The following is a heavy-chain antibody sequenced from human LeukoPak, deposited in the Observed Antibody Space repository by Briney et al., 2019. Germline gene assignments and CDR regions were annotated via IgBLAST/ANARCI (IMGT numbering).Heavy chain of an antibody. D-gene: IGHD6-13*01. Sequence: SETLSLTCTVSGGSVSSGDYYWSWIRQPPGKGLEWIGYIYYSGSTYYNPSLKSRVTISVDTSKNQFSLKLSSVTAADTAVYYCARHELAAAGLNFDYWGQGTLVTVSS. CDR1: GGSVSSGDYY. CDR3: ARHELAAAGLNFDY. CDR2: IYYSGST. J-gene: IGHJ4*02. V-gene: IGHV4-30-4*01.